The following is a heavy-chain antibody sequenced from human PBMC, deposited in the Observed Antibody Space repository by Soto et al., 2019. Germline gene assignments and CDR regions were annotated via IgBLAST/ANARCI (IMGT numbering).Heavy chain of an antibody. CDR2: ISGSGGST. J-gene: IGHJ6*03. CDR1: GFTFNNYA. CDR3: AKVKNRIVLMVADYYYMDV. V-gene: IGHV3-23*01. Sequence: GGSLRLSCAASGFTFNNYAMSWVRQAPWKGLEWVSAISGSGGSTYYADSVKGRFTISRDNSKNTLYLQMNSLRAEDTAVYYCAKVKNRIVLMVADYYYMDVWGKGTTVTVSS. D-gene: IGHD2-8*01.